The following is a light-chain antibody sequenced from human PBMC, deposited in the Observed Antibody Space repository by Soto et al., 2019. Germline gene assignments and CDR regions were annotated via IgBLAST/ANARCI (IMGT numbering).Light chain of an antibody. CDR3: QQYNNWPLT. V-gene: IGKV3D-15*01. CDR1: HRVSSY. Sequence: EIVMTQSPATLSVSPGERVTLSCRASHRVSSYLAWYRQKPGQAPRLLIYGASTRATDIPARFSGSGSGTDFTLTISSLQSEDFAVYYCQQYNNWPLTFGGGTKVDIK. CDR2: GAS. J-gene: IGKJ4*01.